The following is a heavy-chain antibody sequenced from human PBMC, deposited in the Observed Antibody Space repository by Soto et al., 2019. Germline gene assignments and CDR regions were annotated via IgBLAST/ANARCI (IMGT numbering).Heavy chain of an antibody. J-gene: IGHJ4*02. V-gene: IGHV3-53*04. CDR2: IYSGGST. CDR1: GFNVRDNY. Sequence: PGGSLRLSCAASGFNVRDNYMSWVRQAPGKGPEWVSVIYSGGSTYYADSVKGRFTISRHNSKNTLYLQMNSLRVEDTAVYFCARVPGYCKSTSCHGGAYWGQGTRVTVS. D-gene: IGHD2-2*01. CDR3: ARVPGYCKSTSCHGGAY.